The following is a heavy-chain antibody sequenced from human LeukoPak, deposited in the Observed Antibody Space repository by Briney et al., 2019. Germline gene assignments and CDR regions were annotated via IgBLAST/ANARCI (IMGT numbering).Heavy chain of an antibody. D-gene: IGHD2-21*01. CDR3: ARPYSSHNWFDP. Sequence: ASVKVSCKASGYTFTGYYMHWVRQAPGQGLEWMGWINPNSGGTNYAQKFQGRVTMTRDTSISTAYMELSRLRSDDTAVYYCARPYSSHNWFDPWGQGTLVTVSS. J-gene: IGHJ5*02. V-gene: IGHV1-2*02. CDR2: INPNSGGT. CDR1: GYTFTGYY.